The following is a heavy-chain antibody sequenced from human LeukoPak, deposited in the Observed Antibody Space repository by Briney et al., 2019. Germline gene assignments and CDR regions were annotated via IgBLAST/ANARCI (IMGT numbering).Heavy chain of an antibody. CDR1: GYSFTRYG. D-gene: IGHD3-22*01. Sequence: ASVKVSCKASGYSFTRYGITWVRQAPGQGLEWMGWISAYNGNTNYAQKLQGRVTMTTDTSTSTAYMELRSLRSDDTAVYYCARSPRSGVIFDYWGQGTLVTVSS. V-gene: IGHV1-18*01. CDR2: ISAYNGNT. CDR3: ARSPRSGVIFDY. J-gene: IGHJ4*02.